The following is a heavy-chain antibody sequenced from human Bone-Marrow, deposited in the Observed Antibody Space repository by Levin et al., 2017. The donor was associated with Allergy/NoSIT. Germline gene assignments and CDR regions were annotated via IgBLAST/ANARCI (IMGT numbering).Heavy chain of an antibody. J-gene: IGHJ4*02. CDR1: GFTFSSYS. D-gene: IGHD4-17*01. CDR2: ISSSSSYI. CDR3: ARDPGVYGDYGSDY. V-gene: IGHV3-21*01. Sequence: GGSLRLSCAASGFTFSSYSMNWVRQAPGKGLEWVSSISSSSSYIYYADSVKGRFTISRDNAKNSLYLQMNSLRAEDTAVYYCARDPGVYGDYGSDYWGQGTLVTVSS.